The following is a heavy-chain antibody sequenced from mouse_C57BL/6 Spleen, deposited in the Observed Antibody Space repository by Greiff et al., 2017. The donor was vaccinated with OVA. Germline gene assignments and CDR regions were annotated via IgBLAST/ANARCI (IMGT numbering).Heavy chain of an antibody. Sequence: QVQLKQPGAELVKPGASVKMSCKASGYTFTSYWITWVKQRPGQGLEWIGEIDPSDSYTNYNQKFKGKSTLTVDKSSSTAYMQLSSLTSEDSAVYYCARGDVDYWGQGTTLTVSS. V-gene: IGHV1-69*01. CDR3: ARGDVDY. CDR2: IDPSDSYT. D-gene: IGHD3-3*01. J-gene: IGHJ2*01. CDR1: GYTFTSYW.